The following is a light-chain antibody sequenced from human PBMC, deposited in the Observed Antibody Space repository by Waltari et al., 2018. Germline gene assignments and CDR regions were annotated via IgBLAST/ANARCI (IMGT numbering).Light chain of an antibody. CDR1: RSNIGIHY. CDR3: GVWDDSLTSEV. CDR2: EDN. J-gene: IGLJ1*01. V-gene: IGLV1-51*02. Sequence: QSVLTQPPSVSAAPGQKVTISSSGRRSNIGIHYVSWYQIFPGTAPKLLIYEDNKRPSGIPDRFSGSKSGTSSTLGIAGLQTGDEADYYCGVWDDSLTSEVFGTGTKVAVL.